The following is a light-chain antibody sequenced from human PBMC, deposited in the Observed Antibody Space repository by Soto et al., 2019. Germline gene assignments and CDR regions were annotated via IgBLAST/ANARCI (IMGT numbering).Light chain of an antibody. J-gene: IGKJ4*01. CDR1: QSVSSY. Sequence: EIVLTQSPATLSLSPGERATLSCRASQSVSSYLAWYQQNPGHAPRLLIYDASNRATGIPARFSGSGSGTDFALTISSLEHDDFAVYYCQQRSNWPLTFGGGTKVEIK. V-gene: IGKV3-11*01. CDR2: DAS. CDR3: QQRSNWPLT.